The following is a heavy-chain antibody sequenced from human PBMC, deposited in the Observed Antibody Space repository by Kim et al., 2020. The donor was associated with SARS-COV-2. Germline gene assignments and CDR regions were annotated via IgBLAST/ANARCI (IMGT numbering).Heavy chain of an antibody. D-gene: IGHD3-10*01. Sequence: GGSLRLSCAASGFTFSSYSMNWVRQAPGKGLEWVSSISSSSSYIYYADSVKGRFTISRDNAKNSLYLQMNSLRAEDTAVYYCASHGITMVRGSLTYGMDVWGQGTTVTVSS. V-gene: IGHV3-21*01. CDR3: ASHGITMVRGSLTYGMDV. J-gene: IGHJ6*02. CDR2: ISSSSSYI. CDR1: GFTFSSYS.